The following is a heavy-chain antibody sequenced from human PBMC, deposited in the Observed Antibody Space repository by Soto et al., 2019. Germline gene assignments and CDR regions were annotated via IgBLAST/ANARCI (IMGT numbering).Heavy chain of an antibody. Sequence: EVQLVESGGDLVQPGGSLRLSCAASGFTVSSHYMNWVRQAPGTGLECVSLIQSGGSTFYADSVKGRFTISRDNSKNTLFLQMISMRVEDTAMYYCSRDDVYCSVGRCYGVPMDVWGRGTTVTVSS. D-gene: IGHD2-15*01. J-gene: IGHJ6*03. V-gene: IGHV3-66*01. CDR1: GFTVSSHY. CDR3: SRDDVYCSVGRCYGVPMDV. CDR2: IQSGGST.